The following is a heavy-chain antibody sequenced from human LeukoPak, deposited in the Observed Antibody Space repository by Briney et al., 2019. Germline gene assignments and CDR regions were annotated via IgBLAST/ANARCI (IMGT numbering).Heavy chain of an antibody. Sequence: SETLSLTCTVSGGSISSYYWSWVRQPPGKGLEWIGYIYYSGSTNYNPSLKSRVTLSVDTSKSQFSLKLSSVTAADTAVYYCARVYGGNRFDYWGQGTLVTVSS. J-gene: IGHJ4*02. CDR2: IYYSGST. V-gene: IGHV4-59*12. CDR1: GGSISSYY. CDR3: ARVYGGNRFDY. D-gene: IGHD4-23*01.